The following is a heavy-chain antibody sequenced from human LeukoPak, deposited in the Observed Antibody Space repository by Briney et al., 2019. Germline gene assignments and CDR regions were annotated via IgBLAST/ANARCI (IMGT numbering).Heavy chain of an antibody. CDR3: AKDNGRGYSYGYFGY. D-gene: IGHD5-18*01. V-gene: IGHV3-9*01. Sequence: GGSLRLSCAASGFTFDDYAMHWVRQAPGKGLEWVSGISWNSGSIGYADSVKGRFTISRDNSKNTLYLQMNSLRAEDTAVYYCAKDNGRGYSYGYFGYWGQGTLVTVSS. CDR1: GFTFDDYA. CDR2: ISWNSGSI. J-gene: IGHJ4*02.